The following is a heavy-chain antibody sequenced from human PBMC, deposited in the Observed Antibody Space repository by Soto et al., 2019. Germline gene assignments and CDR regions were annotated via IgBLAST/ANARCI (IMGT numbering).Heavy chain of an antibody. V-gene: IGHV3-53*01. J-gene: IGHJ6*02. D-gene: IGHD1-26*01. CDR3: ARVQGSGSYYRDTYYYYGMDV. Sequence: GGSLRLSCAASGFTVSSNYMSWVRQAPGKGLEWVSVIYSGGSTYYADSVKGRFTISRDNSKNTLYLQMNSLRAEDTAVYYCARVQGSGSYYRDTYYYYGMDVWGQGTKVTVSS. CDR2: IYSGGST. CDR1: GFTVSSNY.